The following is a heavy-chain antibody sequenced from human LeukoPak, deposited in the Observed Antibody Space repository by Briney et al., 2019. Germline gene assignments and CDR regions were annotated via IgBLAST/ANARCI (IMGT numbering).Heavy chain of an antibody. CDR3: ASPRQSYGSGSYAIDY. CDR1: GFTFSSYA. Sequence: PGGSLRLSCAASGFTFSSYAMHWVRQAPGKGLEWVAVISYDGSNKYYADSVKGRFTISRDNSKNTLYLQMNSLRAEDTAVYYCASPRQSYGSGSYAIDYWGQGTLVAVFS. CDR2: ISYDGSNK. D-gene: IGHD3-10*01. V-gene: IGHV3-30-3*01. J-gene: IGHJ4*02.